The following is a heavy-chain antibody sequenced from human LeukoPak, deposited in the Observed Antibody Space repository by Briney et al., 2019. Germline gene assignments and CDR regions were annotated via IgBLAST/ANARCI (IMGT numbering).Heavy chain of an antibody. D-gene: IGHD1-20*01. CDR3: ARDNWIEAHYFDY. CDR2: IKQDGSEK. Sequence: PGGSLRLSCAASGFIFSGYWMTWVRQAPGKGLEWVANIKQDGSEKYYVDTVKGRVTISRDNAKNSLYLQMNSLRAEDTAVYYCARDNWIEAHYFDYWGQGTLVTVSS. V-gene: IGHV3-7*01. J-gene: IGHJ4*02. CDR1: GFIFSGYW.